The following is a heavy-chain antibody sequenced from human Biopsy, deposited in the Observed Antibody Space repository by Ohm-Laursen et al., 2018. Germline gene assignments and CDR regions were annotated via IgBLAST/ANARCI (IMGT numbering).Heavy chain of an antibody. J-gene: IGHJ6*02. D-gene: IGHD3-22*01. CDR1: AYTFAGYY. CDR3: AGVPANQQSDGYFGRDV. CDR2: LNPILGSA. V-gene: IGHV1-2*02. Sequence: GASVKVSCKASAYTFAGYYVHWVRRAPGHGLEWMAWLNPILGSAHCSQRFQGRLTVTRDTSINSAYMELTSLTSDDTAIYYCAGVPANQQSDGYFGRDVWGQGTTINV.